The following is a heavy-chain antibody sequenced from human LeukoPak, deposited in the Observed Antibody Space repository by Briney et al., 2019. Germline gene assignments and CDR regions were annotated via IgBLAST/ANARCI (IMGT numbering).Heavy chain of an antibody. CDR2: INPNSGGT. Sequence: ASVTVSFKSSVYTFTDYYMHWVRQAPGQGREWMGWINPNSGGTNYAQKFQGRVTMTRDTSISTAYMELSRLRSDDTAVYYCARSAVPELFDYWGQGTLVTVSS. CDR3: ARSAVPELFDY. V-gene: IGHV1-2*02. D-gene: IGHD1-14*01. J-gene: IGHJ4*02. CDR1: VYTFTDYY.